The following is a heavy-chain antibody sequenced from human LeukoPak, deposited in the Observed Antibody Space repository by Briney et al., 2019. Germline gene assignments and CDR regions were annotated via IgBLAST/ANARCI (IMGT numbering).Heavy chain of an antibody. J-gene: IGHJ4*02. CDR3: AKDMVAVAGRGGFDY. D-gene: IGHD6-19*01. CDR1: GFTFDDYA. CDR2: ISWNSGSI. V-gene: IGHV3-9*01. Sequence: PGGSLRLSCAASGFTFDDYAMYWVRQAPGKGLEWVSGISWNSGSIGYADSVKGRFTISRDNAKNSLYLQMNSLRAEDTALYYCAKDMVAVAGRGGFDYWGQGTLVTVSS.